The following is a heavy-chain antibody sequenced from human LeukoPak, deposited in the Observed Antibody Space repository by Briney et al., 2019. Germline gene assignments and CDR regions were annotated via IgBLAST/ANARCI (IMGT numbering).Heavy chain of an antibody. CDR2: INHSGST. CDR1: GESFSGYY. V-gene: IGHV4-34*01. Sequence: PSETLSLTCAVYGESFSGYYWSWIRQPPGKGLEWIGEINHSGSTNYNPSLKSRVTISVDTSKNQFSLKLSSVTAADTAVYYCARGTRTYGRYYFDYWGQGTLVTVSS. D-gene: IGHD4-17*01. J-gene: IGHJ4*02. CDR3: ARGTRTYGRYYFDY.